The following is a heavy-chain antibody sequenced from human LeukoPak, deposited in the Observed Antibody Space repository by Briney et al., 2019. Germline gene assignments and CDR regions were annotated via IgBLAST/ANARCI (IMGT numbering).Heavy chain of an antibody. CDR3: ARAPLDEKLTGFYC. CDR1: GGTFSSYA. D-gene: IGHD2-15*01. CDR2: TIPIFGTA. J-gene: IGHJ4*01. V-gene: IGHV1-69*06. Sequence: ASVKVSCKASGGTFSSYAIRCVRQAPGQGLEWMGGTIPIFGTANYAQNFQGRVSITADKSPSTAYMELSSESSEDTALYYGARAPLDEKLTGFYCWGQGTLVTASS.